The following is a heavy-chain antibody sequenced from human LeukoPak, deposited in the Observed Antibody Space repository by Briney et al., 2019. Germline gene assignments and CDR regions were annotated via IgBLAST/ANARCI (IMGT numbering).Heavy chain of an antibody. Sequence: ETLSLTCTVSGGSISSGGYYWSWIRQPPGKGLEWVSVIYSGGSTYYADSVKGRFTISRDNSKNTLYLQMNSLRAEDTAVYYCAFRYGYGIDYWGQGTLVTVSS. J-gene: IGHJ4*02. CDR2: IYSGGST. CDR1: GGSISSGGYY. D-gene: IGHD2-2*03. CDR3: AFRYGYGIDY. V-gene: IGHV3-66*01.